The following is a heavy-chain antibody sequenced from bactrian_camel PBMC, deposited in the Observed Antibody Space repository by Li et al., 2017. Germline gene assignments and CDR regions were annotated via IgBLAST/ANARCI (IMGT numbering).Heavy chain of an antibody. Sequence: DVQLVESGGGLAQPGGSLKLSCAASGFTFSTYAMNWVRQAPGKGLEWVAQITNAGTTYYADSVKGRFTISRDNAKNVVYLRLNSLKPEDTAIYYCAAGPWYTDEYKYWGQGTQVTVS. CDR2: ITNAGTT. CDR1: GFTFSTYA. J-gene: IGHJ4*01. V-gene: IGHV3S10*01. D-gene: IGHD6*01. CDR3: AAGPWYTDEYKY.